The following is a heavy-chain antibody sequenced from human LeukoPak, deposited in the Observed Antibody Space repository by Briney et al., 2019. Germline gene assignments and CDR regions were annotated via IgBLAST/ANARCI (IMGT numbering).Heavy chain of an antibody. CDR3: ARIAAAGTVGFHY. V-gene: IGHV1-46*01. Sequence: ASVKVSCKASGYTFTSYYMHWVRQAPGQGLEWQGIINPSGGTTSYAQKFQGRLTMTRDSSTGTVYMELSSLRSEDTAVYYCARIAAAGTVGFHYWGQGTLVTVSS. CDR2: INPSGGTT. D-gene: IGHD6-13*01. J-gene: IGHJ4*02. CDR1: GYTFTSYY.